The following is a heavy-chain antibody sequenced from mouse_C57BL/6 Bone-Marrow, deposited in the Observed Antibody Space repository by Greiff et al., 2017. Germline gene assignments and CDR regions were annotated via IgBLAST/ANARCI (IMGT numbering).Heavy chain of an antibody. J-gene: IGHJ3*01. V-gene: IGHV1-69*01. CDR1: GYTFTSYW. CDR3: ARGAY. CDR2: IDPSDSYT. Sequence: VQLQQPGAELVMPGASVKLSCKASGYTFTSYWMPWVKQRPGQGLEWIGEIDPSDSYTNYNQKFKGKSTLTVDKSSSTAYMQLSSLTSEDSAVYYCARGAYWGQGTLVTVSA.